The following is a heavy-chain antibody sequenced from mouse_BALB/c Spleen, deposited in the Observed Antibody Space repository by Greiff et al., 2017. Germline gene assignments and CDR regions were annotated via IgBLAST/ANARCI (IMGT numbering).Heavy chain of an antibody. J-gene: IGHJ3*01. CDR3: ARKDLRLLFAY. V-gene: IGHV5-17*02. CDR2: ISSGSSTI. Sequence: EVMLVESGGGLVQPGGSRKLSCAASGFTFSSFGMHWVRQAPEKGLEWVAYISSGSSTIYYADTVKGRFTISRDNPKNTLFLQMTSLRSEDTAMYYCARKDLRLLFAYWGQGTLVTVSA. D-gene: IGHD1-2*01. CDR1: GFTFSSFG.